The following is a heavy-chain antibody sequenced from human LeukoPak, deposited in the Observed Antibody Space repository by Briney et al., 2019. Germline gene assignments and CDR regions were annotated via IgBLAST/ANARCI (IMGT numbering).Heavy chain of an antibody. CDR2: IYYSGST. J-gene: IGHJ4*02. CDR3: ARLGIIRGKDY. D-gene: IGHD3-10*01. V-gene: IGHV4-39*01. Sequence: SETLSLNCTVSGGSISSSSYYWGWIRQPPGKGLEWIGSIYYSGSTYYNPSLKSRVTISVDTSKNQFSLKLSSVTAADTAVYYCARLGIIRGKDYWGQGTLVTVSS. CDR1: GGSISSSSYY.